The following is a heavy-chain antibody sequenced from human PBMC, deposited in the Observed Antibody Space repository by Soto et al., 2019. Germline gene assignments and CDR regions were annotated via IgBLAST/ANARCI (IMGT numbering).Heavy chain of an antibody. CDR3: NTDYGRWFGESLDY. D-gene: IGHD3-10*01. Sequence: PGGSLRLSCAASRFTFSNAWMSWVRQAPGKRLEWVGRIKSKTDGGTTDYAAPVKGRFTISRDDSKNTLYLQMNSLKTEDTAVYYCNTDYGRWFGESLDYWGQGTLGNVS. V-gene: IGHV3-15*01. CDR1: RFTFSNAW. J-gene: IGHJ4*02. CDR2: IKSKTDGGTT.